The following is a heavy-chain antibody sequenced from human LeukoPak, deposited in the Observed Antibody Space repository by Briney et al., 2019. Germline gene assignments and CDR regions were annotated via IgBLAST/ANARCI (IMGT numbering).Heavy chain of an antibody. J-gene: IGHJ4*02. CDR1: GFTFSSYW. V-gene: IGHV3-74*01. D-gene: IGHD4-17*01. Sequence: GGSLRLSCAASGFTFSSYWMNWVRQAPGKGLVWVARINPNGITTTYTDSVKGRFTISRDNAKNTLYLQMNSLRVEDTAVYYCARDFAGDRDYWGQGTLVTVSS. CDR2: INPNGITT. CDR3: ARDFAGDRDY.